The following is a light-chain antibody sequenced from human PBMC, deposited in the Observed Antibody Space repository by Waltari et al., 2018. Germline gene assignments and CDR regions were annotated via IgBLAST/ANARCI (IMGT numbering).Light chain of an antibody. CDR1: TSNTAPGDA. V-gene: IGLV1-40*01. Sequence: QSVLTQPPPVPGAPAQRVPISFPGRTSNTAPGDAVPRDPPLHRSATPPPPPPHPGTAPKLLIYRNTNRPSGVPDRFSGSTSGTSASASLAITGLQAGDEDDYYCQSYDTSLSGWVFGGGTKVTVL. CDR2: RNT. CDR3: QSYDTSLSGWV. J-gene: IGLJ3*02.